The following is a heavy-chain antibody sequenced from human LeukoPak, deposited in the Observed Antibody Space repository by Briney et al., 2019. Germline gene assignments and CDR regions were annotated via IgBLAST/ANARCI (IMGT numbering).Heavy chain of an antibody. CDR3: ARDPHYVFYI. J-gene: IGHJ3*02. CDR2: ITNSANSI. V-gene: IGHV3-48*02. CDR1: GFTFSTYS. Sequence: GGSLRLSCEASGFTFSTYSMNWVRQAPGKGLEWVSYITNSANSITYADSVKGRFTISRDNAKNSLFLQMSSLKDEDTAVYYCARDPHYVFYIGAKGTMVTVFS.